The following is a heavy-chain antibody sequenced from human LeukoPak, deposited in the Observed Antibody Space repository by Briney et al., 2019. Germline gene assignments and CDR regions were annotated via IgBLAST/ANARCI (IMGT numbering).Heavy chain of an antibody. J-gene: IGHJ5*02. Sequence: LSETLSLTCAVSGGSISNGGYSWSWVRQPPGKGLEWIGYIYHSGSTYYNTSLKSRVTISVDRSKNQFSLKLSSVTAADTAVYYCARGRRGMGSSRLNRFDPWGQGTLVTVSS. CDR1: GGSISNGGYS. V-gene: IGHV4-30-2*01. CDR3: ARGRRGMGSSRLNRFDP. D-gene: IGHD6-13*01. CDR2: IYHSGST.